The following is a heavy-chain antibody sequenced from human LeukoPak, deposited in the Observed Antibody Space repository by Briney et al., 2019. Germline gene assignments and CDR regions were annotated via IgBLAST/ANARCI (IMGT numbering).Heavy chain of an antibody. CDR2: IYTNGIS. D-gene: IGHD3-16*01. J-gene: IGHJ4*02. Sequence: PSETLSLTCTVSGGSIRSYYWTWIRQPAGKGLEWIGRIYTNGISNHNPSLKSRVSMSQDTSKSQFSLKVSSVTVADTAVYYCARALGGDTDYWGQGILVTVSS. CDR3: ARALGGDTDY. CDR1: GGSIRSYY. V-gene: IGHV4-4*07.